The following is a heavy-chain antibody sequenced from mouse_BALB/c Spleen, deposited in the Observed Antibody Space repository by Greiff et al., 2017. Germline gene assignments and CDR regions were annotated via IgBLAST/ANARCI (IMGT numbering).Heavy chain of an antibody. CDR3: TRSKWYFDV. J-gene: IGHJ1*01. V-gene: IGHV1S81*02. Sequence: QVQLQQSGAELVKPGASVTLSCKASGYTFTSYYMYWVKQRPGQGLEWIGEINPSNGGTNFNEKFKSKATLTVDKSSSTEYMQLSSLTSEDSAVYYCTRSKWYFDVWGAGTTVTVSS. CDR1: GYTFTSYY. CDR2: INPSNGGT.